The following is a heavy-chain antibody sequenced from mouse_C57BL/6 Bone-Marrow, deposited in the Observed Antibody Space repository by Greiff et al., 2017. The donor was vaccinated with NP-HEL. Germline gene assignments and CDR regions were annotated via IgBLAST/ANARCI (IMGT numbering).Heavy chain of an antibody. CDR2: IDPETGGT. CDR1: GYTFTDYE. CDR3: KTGNYFDY. D-gene: IGHD4-1*01. V-gene: IGHV1-15*01. Sequence: VQRVESGAELVRPGASVTLSCKASGYTFTDYEMHWVKQTPVHGLEWIGAIDPETGGTAYNQKFKGKAILTADKSSSTAYMELRSLTSEDSAVYYSKTGNYFDYWGQGTTLTVSS. J-gene: IGHJ2*01.